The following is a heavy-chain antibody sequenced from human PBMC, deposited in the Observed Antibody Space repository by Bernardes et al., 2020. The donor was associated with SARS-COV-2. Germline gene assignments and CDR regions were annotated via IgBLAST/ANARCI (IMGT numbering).Heavy chain of an antibody. J-gene: IGHJ6*02. CDR3: ARDRDLSSSCYGLIGCYYGMDV. V-gene: IGHV3-66*02. CDR2: IYRGAGGT. CDR1: GFTVSSNY. D-gene: IGHD6-13*01. Sequence: GGSLRLSCAASGFTVSSNYMSWVRQAPGKGLEWVSTIYRGAGGTYYADFVKGRFTLSRDNSKNTLSLQMNSLRPEDTAVYYCARDRDLSSSCYGLIGCYYGMDVWGQGTTVTVSS.